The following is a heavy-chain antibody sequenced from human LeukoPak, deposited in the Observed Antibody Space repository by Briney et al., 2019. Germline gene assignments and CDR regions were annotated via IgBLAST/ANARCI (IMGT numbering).Heavy chain of an antibody. CDR1: GYTFTSYG. CDR3: ARAPSGSRLYYFDY. CDR2: ISAYNGNT. J-gene: IGHJ4*02. D-gene: IGHD3-10*01. V-gene: IGHV1-18*01. Sequence: GASVKVSCKAFGYTFTSYGISWVRQAPGQGLEWMGWISAYNGNTNYAQKLQGRVTMTTDTSTSTAYMELRSVRSDDTAVYYCARAPSGSRLYYFDYWGQGTLVTVSS.